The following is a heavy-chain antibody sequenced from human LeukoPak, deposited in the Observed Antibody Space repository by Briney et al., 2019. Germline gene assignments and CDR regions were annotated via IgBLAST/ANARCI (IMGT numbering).Heavy chain of an antibody. D-gene: IGHD4-17*01. CDR3: AKGYGDSDWFDP. J-gene: IGHJ5*02. CDR1: GFTFASYP. V-gene: IGHV3-23*01. Sequence: QSGGSLRLSCAASGFTFASYPMSWVRQAPGKGREWGSHISGSGTSTHYADSVKGRFTISRNNSEDPLYLQMNSLSPDDTALYFCAKGYGDSDWFDPWGQRTIVTASS. CDR2: ISGSGTST.